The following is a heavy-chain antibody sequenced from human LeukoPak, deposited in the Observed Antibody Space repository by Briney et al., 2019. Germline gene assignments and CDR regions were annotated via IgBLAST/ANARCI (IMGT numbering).Heavy chain of an antibody. CDR2: ISWDGGST. V-gene: IGHV3-43D*03. D-gene: IGHD2-21*02. Sequence: PGGSLRLSCAASGFTFDDYAMHWVRQAPGKGLEWVSLISWDGGSTYYADSVKGRFTISRDNSKNSLYLQMNSLRAEDTAVYYCARDRQVTSYRGLQHWGQGALVTVSS. J-gene: IGHJ1*01. CDR3: ARDRQVTSYRGLQH. CDR1: GFTFDDYA.